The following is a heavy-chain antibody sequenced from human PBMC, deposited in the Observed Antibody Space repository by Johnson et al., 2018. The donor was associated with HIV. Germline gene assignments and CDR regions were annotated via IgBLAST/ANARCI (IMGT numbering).Heavy chain of an antibody. D-gene: IGHD5-12*01. J-gene: IGHJ3*02. V-gene: IGHV3-66*01. CDR1: GFTVSSNY. CDR2: IYSGGST. Sequence: VQLVESGGGLVQPGGSLRLSCAASGFTVSSNYMSWVRQAPGKGLEWVSVIYSGGSTYYADSVKDRFTISRDNSKNTLYLQMNSLRAEDTAVYYCARDLRDIVVPDAFDIWGQGTMVTVSS. CDR3: ARDLRDIVVPDAFDI.